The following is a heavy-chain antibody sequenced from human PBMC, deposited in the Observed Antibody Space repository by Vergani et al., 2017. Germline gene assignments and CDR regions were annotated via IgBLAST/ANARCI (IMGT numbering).Heavy chain of an antibody. CDR2: ISSSSSTI. J-gene: IGHJ4*02. V-gene: IGHV3-48*01. CDR1: GFTFSSYS. CDR3: ARDLRIQLWSDYDY. D-gene: IGHD5-18*01. Sequence: EVQLVESGGGLVQPGGSLRLSCAASGFTFSSYSMNWVRQAPGKGLEWVSYISSSSSTIYYADSVKGRFTISRDNAKNSLYLQMNSLRPEDTAVYYCARDLRIQLWSDYDYWGQGTLVTVSS.